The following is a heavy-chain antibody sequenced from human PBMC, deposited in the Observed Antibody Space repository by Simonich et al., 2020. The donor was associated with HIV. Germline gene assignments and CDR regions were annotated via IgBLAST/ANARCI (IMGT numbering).Heavy chain of an antibody. V-gene: IGHV4-34*01. J-gene: IGHJ4*02. CDR2: INHSGST. CDR1: GGSFSGYY. D-gene: IGHD2-2*01. Sequence: QVQLQQWGAGLLKPAETLSLTCAGYGGSFSGYYWSWFRQPPGKGLEWIGEINHSGSTNYNPSLKSRVTISVVTSKNQFSLKLSSVTAADTAVYYCARGFYQRLYYFDYWGQGTLVTVSS. CDR3: ARGFYQRLYYFDY.